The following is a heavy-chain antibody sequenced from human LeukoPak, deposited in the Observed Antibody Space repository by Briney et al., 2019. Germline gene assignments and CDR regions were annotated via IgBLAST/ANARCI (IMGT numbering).Heavy chain of an antibody. J-gene: IGHJ4*02. V-gene: IGHV1-2*02. CDR2: INPNSGGT. Sequence: ASVKVSCKASGYTFTSYYMHWVRQAPGQGLEWMGWINPNSGGTNYAQKFQGRVTMTRDTSISTAYMELSRLRSDDTAVYYCARAPRASRAAAFDYWGQGTLVTVSS. D-gene: IGHD6-13*01. CDR3: ARAPRASRAAAFDY. CDR1: GYTFTSYY.